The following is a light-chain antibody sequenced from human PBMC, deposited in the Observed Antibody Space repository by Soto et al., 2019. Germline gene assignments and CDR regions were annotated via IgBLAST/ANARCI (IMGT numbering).Light chain of an antibody. V-gene: IGLV1-40*01. CDR3: QAYDNSLGVSVL. CDR2: HTF. CDR1: SSNIGAGYD. Sequence: QSVLTQPPSVSGAPGQTVTIPCSGSSSNIGAGYDVHWDQQLTGTVTKLVIYHTFNRPSGVPDRFSGSKSGTSASLAITGLQAEDEADYYCQAYDNSLGVSVLFGGGTKLTVL. J-gene: IGLJ3*02.